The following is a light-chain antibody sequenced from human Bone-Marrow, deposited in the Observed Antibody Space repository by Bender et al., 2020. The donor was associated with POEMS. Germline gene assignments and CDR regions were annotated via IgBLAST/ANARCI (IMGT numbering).Light chain of an antibody. Sequence: SYELTQPPSVSVSPGHTATITCSGYKLGDKYACWYQQKPGQSPVLVIYQDNKRPSGIPERFSGSNSGNTATLTISGTQSIDEADYYCQAWDSSTAVFGGGTKLTVL. CDR3: QAWDSSTAV. J-gene: IGLJ2*01. CDR2: QDN. CDR1: KLGDKY. V-gene: IGLV3-1*01.